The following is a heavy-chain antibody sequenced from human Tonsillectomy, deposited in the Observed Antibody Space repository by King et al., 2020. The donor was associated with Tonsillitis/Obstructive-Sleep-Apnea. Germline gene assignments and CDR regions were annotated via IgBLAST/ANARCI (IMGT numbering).Heavy chain of an antibody. D-gene: IGHD3-3*01. J-gene: IGHJ6*02. Sequence: QVQLVESGGGVVQPGRSLRLSCAASGFTFNSYAMHWVRQAPGKGLEWVAVISYDGSNKYYADSVKGRFTISRDNSKNTLYLQMNSLRAEDTAVYYCARDGPYYDFWSGYPLVLTMDVWGQGTTVTVSS. CDR1: GFTFNSYA. CDR2: ISYDGSNK. CDR3: ARDGPYYDFWSGYPLVLTMDV. V-gene: IGHV3-30*04.